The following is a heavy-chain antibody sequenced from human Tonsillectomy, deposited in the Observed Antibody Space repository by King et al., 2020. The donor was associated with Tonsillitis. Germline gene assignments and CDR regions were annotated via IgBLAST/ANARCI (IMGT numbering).Heavy chain of an antibody. V-gene: IGHV4-61*02. CDR1: GGSLSSDSYY. CDR3: ARGSSGWSWRAFDI. J-gene: IGHJ3*02. CDR2: IYTSGST. D-gene: IGHD6-19*01. Sequence: VQLQESGPGLVKPSQTLSLTCTVSGGSLSSDSYYWSWIRQPAGKGLEWIGRIYTSGSTNYNPSLKSRVTMSVDTSKNQFSLKLSSVTAADTAGYYCARGSSGWSWRAFDIWGQGTMVTVSS.